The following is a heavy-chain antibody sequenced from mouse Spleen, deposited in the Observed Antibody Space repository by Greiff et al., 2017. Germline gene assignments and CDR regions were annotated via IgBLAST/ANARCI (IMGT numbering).Heavy chain of an antibody. CDR1: GYTFTSYT. D-gene: IGHD2-4*01. Sequence: VKLQESGAELARPGASVKMSCKASGYTFTSYTMHWVKQRPGQGLEWIGYINPSSGYTKYNQKFKDKATLTADKSSSTAYMQLSSLTSEDSAVYYCARNYDYENAMDYWGQGTSVTVSS. J-gene: IGHJ4*01. CDR2: INPSSGYT. V-gene: IGHV1-4*01. CDR3: ARNYDYENAMDY.